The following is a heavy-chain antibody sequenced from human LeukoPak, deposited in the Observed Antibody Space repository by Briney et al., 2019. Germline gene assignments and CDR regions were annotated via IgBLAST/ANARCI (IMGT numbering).Heavy chain of an antibody. Sequence: GGSLRLSCAASGFTFSSYWMSWVRQAPGKGLEWVAVISFDGSNKYYADSVKGRFTISRDNSKNTLYLQMNSLRAEDTAVYYCARDTGYCSGGSCGSYFDYWGQGTLVTVSS. V-gene: IGHV3-30-3*01. D-gene: IGHD2-15*01. J-gene: IGHJ4*02. CDR3: ARDTGYCSGGSCGSYFDY. CDR2: ISFDGSNK. CDR1: GFTFSSYW.